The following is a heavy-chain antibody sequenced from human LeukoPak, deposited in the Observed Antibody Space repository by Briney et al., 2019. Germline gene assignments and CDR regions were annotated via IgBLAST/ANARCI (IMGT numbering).Heavy chain of an antibody. D-gene: IGHD2-21*02. J-gene: IGHJ5*02. V-gene: IGHV4-30-4*01. Sequence: SETLSLTCTVSGGSISSGDYYWSWIRQPPGKGLEWIGYIYYSGSTYYNPSLKSRVTISVDTSKNQFSLKLSSVTAADTAVYYCASTMVVTAQFDPWGQGTLVTVSS. CDR1: GGSISSGDYY. CDR3: ASTMVVTAQFDP. CDR2: IYYSGST.